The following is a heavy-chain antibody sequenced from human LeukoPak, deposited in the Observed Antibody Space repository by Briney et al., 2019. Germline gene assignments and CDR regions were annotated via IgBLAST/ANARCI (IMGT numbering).Heavy chain of an antibody. J-gene: IGHJ3*01. D-gene: IGHD4-17*01. Sequence: GRSLRLSCTASGFTFNTYGIHWVRQAPGKGPEWVAFISDDRRNKYFADSVKGRFTIARDNPKNTLYLQMDSLRPEDTAVYYCARMTSVTNDAFDVWGQGTMVTVSS. CDR2: ISDDRRNK. CDR1: GFTFNTYG. V-gene: IGHV3-30*03. CDR3: ARMTSVTNDAFDV.